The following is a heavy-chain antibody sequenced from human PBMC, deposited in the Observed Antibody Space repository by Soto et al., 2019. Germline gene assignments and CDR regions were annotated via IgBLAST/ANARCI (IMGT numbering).Heavy chain of an antibody. J-gene: IGHJ4*02. Sequence: QVQLVESGGGVVQPGRSLRLSCAASGFTFSSYAMHWVRQAPGKGLEWVAVISYDGSNKYYADSVKGRFTISRVNSKNTLYLQMNSLRAEDTAVYYCARESQYDFWSGDYYYFDYWGQGTLVTVSS. CDR1: GFTFSSYA. CDR3: ARESQYDFWSGDYYYFDY. V-gene: IGHV3-30-3*01. CDR2: ISYDGSNK. D-gene: IGHD3-3*01.